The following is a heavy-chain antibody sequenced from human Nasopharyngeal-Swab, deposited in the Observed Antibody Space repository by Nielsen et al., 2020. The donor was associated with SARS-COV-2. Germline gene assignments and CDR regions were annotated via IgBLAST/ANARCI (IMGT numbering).Heavy chain of an antibody. J-gene: IGHJ4*02. V-gene: IGHV3-30*03. Sequence: VRQMPGKGLEWVAFIAHDASNEYYGDSVKGRFSISRDSSKNTPYLQMDSLRGEDTAVYYCARDAPAHYGAFYWGRGTLVTVSS. D-gene: IGHD4-17*01. CDR3: ARDAPAHYGAFY. CDR2: IAHDASNE.